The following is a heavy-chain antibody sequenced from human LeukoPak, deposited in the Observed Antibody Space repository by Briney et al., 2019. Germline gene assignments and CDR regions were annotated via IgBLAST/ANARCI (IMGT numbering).Heavy chain of an antibody. D-gene: IGHD1-26*01. CDR3: ARVEVVGATKFDY. CDR1: GGSISSGDYY. J-gene: IGHJ4*02. V-gene: IGHV4-30-4*01. CDR2: IYYSGST. Sequence: SETLSLTCTVSGGSISSGDYYWSWIRQPPGKGLEWIGYIYYSGSTYYNPSLKSRVTISVDTSKNQFSLKLSSVTAADTAVYYCARVEVVGATKFDYWGQGTLVTVSS.